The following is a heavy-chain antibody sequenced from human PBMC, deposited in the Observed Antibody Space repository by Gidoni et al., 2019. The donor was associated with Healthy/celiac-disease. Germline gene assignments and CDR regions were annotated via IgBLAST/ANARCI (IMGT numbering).Heavy chain of an antibody. V-gene: IGHV3-23*01. Sequence: EVQLLESGGGLVQPGGSLRLSCAASGFTFSSYARSWVRHAPGKGVGWVLAISGSGGSKYYADSVKGRFTISRDNSKNTLYLQMNSLRAEDTAVYYCAKGNGDYEGFYFDYWGQGTLVTVSS. CDR2: ISGSGGSK. CDR3: AKGNGDYEGFYFDY. J-gene: IGHJ4*02. D-gene: IGHD4-17*01. CDR1: GFTFSSYA.